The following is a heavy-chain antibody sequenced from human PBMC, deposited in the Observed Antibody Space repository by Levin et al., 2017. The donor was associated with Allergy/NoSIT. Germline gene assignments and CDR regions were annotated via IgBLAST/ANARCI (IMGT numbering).Heavy chain of an antibody. J-gene: IGHJ6*02. V-gene: IGHV3-49*03. D-gene: IGHD3-3*01. Sequence: GGSLRLSCTASGFTFGDYAMSWFRQAPGKGLEWVGFIRCKAYGGTTEYAASVKGRFTISRDDSKSIAYLQMNSLKTEDTAVYYCTRDRPPRGDFWSGYGMDVWGQGTTVTVSS. CDR2: IRCKAYGGTT. CDR3: TRDRPPRGDFWSGYGMDV. CDR1: GFTFGDYA.